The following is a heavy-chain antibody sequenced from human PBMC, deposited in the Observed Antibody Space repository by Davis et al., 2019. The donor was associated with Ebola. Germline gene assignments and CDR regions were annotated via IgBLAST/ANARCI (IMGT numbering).Heavy chain of an antibody. CDR3: ARHGRYDFWSGYPDAFDI. CDR1: GYSFTSYW. D-gene: IGHD3-3*01. V-gene: IGHV5-51*01. J-gene: IGHJ3*02. Sequence: GESLKISCKGSGYSFTSYWIGWVRQMPGKGLEWMGIIYPGDSDTRYSPSFQGQVTISADKSISTAYLQWSSLKASDTAMYYCARHGRYDFWSGYPDAFDIWGQGTMVTVSS. CDR2: IYPGDSDT.